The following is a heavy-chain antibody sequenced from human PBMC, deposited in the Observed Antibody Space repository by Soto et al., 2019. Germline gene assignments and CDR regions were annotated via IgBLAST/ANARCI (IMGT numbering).Heavy chain of an antibody. V-gene: IGHV4-61*01. J-gene: IGHJ5*02. CDR3: ARTRFLEWLSNNWFDP. CDR2: IYYSGST. Sequence: SETLSFACTVSGGSVSSGRYYLSWRRQPPGKGLEWIGYIYYSGSTNYNPSLKSRVTISVDTSKNQFSLKLSSVTAADTAVYYCARTRFLEWLSNNWFDPWGQGTLVTVS. D-gene: IGHD3-3*01. CDR1: GGSVSSGRYY.